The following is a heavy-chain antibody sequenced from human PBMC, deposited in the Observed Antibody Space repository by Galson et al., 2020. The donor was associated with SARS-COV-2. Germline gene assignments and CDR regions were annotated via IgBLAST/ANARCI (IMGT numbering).Heavy chain of an antibody. CDR3: ASIAAADTLYYYYGMDV. V-gene: IGHV3-30*04. J-gene: IGHJ6*02. CDR2: ISYDGRNK. Sequence: GGSLRLSCVASGFTFSRYALHWVRQAPGKGLEWVAVISYDGRNKHYADSVKGRFTISRDNSKNTLYLQMNSLRPDDTAVYSCASIAAADTLYYYYGMDVWGQGPTVTVSS. CDR1: GFTFSRYA. D-gene: IGHD6-13*01.